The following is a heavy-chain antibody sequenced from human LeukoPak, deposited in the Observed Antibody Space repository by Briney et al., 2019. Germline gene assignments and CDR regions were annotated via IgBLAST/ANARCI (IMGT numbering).Heavy chain of an antibody. CDR3: AKTFPYGTTWFGFCDY. V-gene: IGHV3-23*01. D-gene: IGHD3-10*01. CDR2: ISASGGST. Sequence: GGSLRRSCAASGFPFKNNVMSWVRQAPGRGLEWLSAISASGGSTYYADSVTGRFTISRDNSNNMLYLQMNSLRAEDTAVYYCAKTFPYGTTWFGFCDYLGQGALVTVSS. CDR1: GFPFKNNV. J-gene: IGHJ4*02.